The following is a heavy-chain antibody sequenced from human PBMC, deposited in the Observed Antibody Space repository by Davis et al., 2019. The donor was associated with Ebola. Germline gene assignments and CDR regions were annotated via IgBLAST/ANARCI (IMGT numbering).Heavy chain of an antibody. J-gene: IGHJ5*02. CDR3: ARKSRLGGFDP. CDR1: PFSLSSINW. V-gene: IGHV4-4*02. CDR2: IYHSGST. D-gene: IGHD2-21*01. Sequence: MPSETLSLTCAVSPFSLSSINWWSWVRQPPGKGLEWIGEIYHSGSTNYNPSLKSRVTISVDKSKNQFSLKLSSVTAADTAVYYCARKSRLGGFDPWGQGTLVNVSS.